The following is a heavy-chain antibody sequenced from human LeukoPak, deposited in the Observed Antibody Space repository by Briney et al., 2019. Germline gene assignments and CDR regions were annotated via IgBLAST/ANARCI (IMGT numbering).Heavy chain of an antibody. J-gene: IGHJ4*02. CDR2: IYYSGST. V-gene: IGHV4-59*11. CDR1: SGSISSHH. CDR3: ARSSVAFDY. D-gene: IGHD6-19*01. Sequence: SGTLSLTCTVSSGSISSHHWSWIRQPPGKGLEWIGYIYYSGSTYYNPSLKSRVTISVDTSKNQFSLKLSSVTAADTAVYYCARSSVAFDYWGQGTLVTVSS.